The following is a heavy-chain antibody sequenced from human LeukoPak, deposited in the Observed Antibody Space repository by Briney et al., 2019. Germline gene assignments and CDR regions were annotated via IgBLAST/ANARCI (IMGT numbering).Heavy chain of an antibody. CDR2: VSNDGRNE. CDR1: GFTFSSYG. D-gene: IGHD1-26*01. Sequence: GRSLRLSCATSGFTFSSYGIHWFRQAPGKGMEWVAVVSNDGRNEYYADSVQGRFSISRDNSKNTVYLQMNSLRAEDTAVYYCARDSASTPLDYWGQGTLVTVSS. J-gene: IGHJ4*02. V-gene: IGHV3-33*01. CDR3: ARDSASTPLDY.